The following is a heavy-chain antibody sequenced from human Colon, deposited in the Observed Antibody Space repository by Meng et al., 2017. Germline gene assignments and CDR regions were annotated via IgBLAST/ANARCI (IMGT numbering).Heavy chain of an antibody. CDR1: GGSISSTTYY. D-gene: IGHD3-10*01. J-gene: IGHJ4*02. CDR2: IYYSGTT. CDR3: ARGGVLWHSSN. Sequence: SETLSLTCTVSGGSISSTTYYWGWIRQPPGKGLEWIGAIYYSGTTYYKPSLKSRITISLDTSKNQFSLKLTSVTAAGTAVYYCARGGVLWHSSNWGQGTLVTVSS. V-gene: IGHV4-39*07.